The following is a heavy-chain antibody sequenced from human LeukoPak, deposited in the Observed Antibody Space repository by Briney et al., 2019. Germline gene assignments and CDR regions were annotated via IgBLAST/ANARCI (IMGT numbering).Heavy chain of an antibody. D-gene: IGHD3-22*01. CDR3: ASDSISMNAFDA. CDR2: ISYIGST. CDR1: GGSFTTHY. Sequence: SETLSLTCTVSGGSFTTHYWSWIRQPPGRGLEWIGYISYIGSTNYNPSLKSQVTISIDTSKNEVSLMLTSVTAADTAVYYCASDSISMNAFDAWGQGTMVTVSS. V-gene: IGHV4-59*11. J-gene: IGHJ3*01.